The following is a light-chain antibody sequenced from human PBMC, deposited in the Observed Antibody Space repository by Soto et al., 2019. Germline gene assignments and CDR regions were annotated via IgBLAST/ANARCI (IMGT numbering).Light chain of an antibody. CDR1: TSDVGGYEY. CDR2: EVN. J-gene: IGLJ3*02. CDR3: SSFAGANIWV. Sequence: QSALTQPPSASRSPGQSVTISCTGSTSDVGGYEYVSWYQQHPGKAPKLMIFEVNKRPSGVPNRFSGSKSGNTASLTVSGLQSEDEASYYCSSFAGANIWVFGGGTKLTVL. V-gene: IGLV2-8*02.